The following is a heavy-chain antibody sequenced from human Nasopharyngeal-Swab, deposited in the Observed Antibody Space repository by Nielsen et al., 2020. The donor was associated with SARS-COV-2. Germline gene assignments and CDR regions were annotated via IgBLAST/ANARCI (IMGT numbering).Heavy chain of an antibody. CDR3: ASEGVDSASDYSEPFDI. J-gene: IGHJ3*02. D-gene: IGHD5-12*01. V-gene: IGHV3-21*01. CDR2: ISRYSTDI. Sequence: GESLKISCAASGFLFSTYGMNWVRQAPGKGLEWVSSISRYSTDIHYADSLRGRFTISRDNAKNSLYLQMNSLRAEDTAVYYCASEGVDSASDYSEPFDIWGQGTMVTVSS. CDR1: GFLFSTYG.